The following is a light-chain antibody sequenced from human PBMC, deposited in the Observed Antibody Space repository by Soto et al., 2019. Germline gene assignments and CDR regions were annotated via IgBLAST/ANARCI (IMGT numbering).Light chain of an antibody. Sequence: QSVLTQPPSVSGAPGQRVTISCTGSSSNIGSGYDVHWYQQLPGTAPKLLIYGNTNRPSGVPDRFSGSKSGTSASLAITGLHADDEADYYCQSYDSSLSAFYVFGAGTKVTVL. CDR1: SSNIGSGYD. J-gene: IGLJ1*01. V-gene: IGLV1-40*01. CDR2: GNT. CDR3: QSYDSSLSAFYV.